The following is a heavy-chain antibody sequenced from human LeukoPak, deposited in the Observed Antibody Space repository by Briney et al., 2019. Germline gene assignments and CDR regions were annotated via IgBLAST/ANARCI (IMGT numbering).Heavy chain of an antibody. D-gene: IGHD2-2*02. J-gene: IGHJ4*02. Sequence: GGSLRLSCAASGFTFSSYAMSWVRQAPGRGLEWVSGISDGGGSTYYADSVKGRFTISRDNSKNTVYLQMNRLRAEDTAIYYCAKALRTSYYTSFDSWGQGTLVTVSS. CDR3: AKALRTSYYTSFDS. V-gene: IGHV3-23*01. CDR1: GFTFSSYA. CDR2: ISDGGGST.